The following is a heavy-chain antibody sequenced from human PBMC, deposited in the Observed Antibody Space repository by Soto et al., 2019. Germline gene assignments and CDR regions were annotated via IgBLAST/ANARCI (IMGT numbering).Heavy chain of an antibody. D-gene: IGHD3-10*01. CDR3: ARVGYYGSGSYYSSY. V-gene: IGHV4-34*01. Sequence: SETLSLTCAVYGGSFSGYYWSWIRQPPGKGLEWIGQISHSGSTNYNPSLKSRVTISVDTSKNQFSLKLSSVTAADTAVYYCARVGYYGSGSYYSSYWGQGTLVTVSS. CDR1: GGSFSGYY. J-gene: IGHJ4*02. CDR2: ISHSGST.